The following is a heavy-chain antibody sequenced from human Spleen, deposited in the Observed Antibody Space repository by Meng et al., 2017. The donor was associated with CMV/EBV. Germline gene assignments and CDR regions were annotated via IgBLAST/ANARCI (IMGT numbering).Heavy chain of an antibody. Sequence: GGSLRLSCAASEASKFTFSAYPLHWVRQAPGKGLEWVAVISHDGRNTYYADSMKGRVTISRDKDALFLQMDSLRPDDTAIYYCARAFYGDVKRVHFDFWGQGTLVTVSS. CDR2: ISHDGRNT. CDR1: EASKFTFSAYP. D-gene: IGHD2/OR15-2a*01. CDR3: ARAFYGDVKRVHFDF. J-gene: IGHJ4*02. V-gene: IGHV3-30*04.